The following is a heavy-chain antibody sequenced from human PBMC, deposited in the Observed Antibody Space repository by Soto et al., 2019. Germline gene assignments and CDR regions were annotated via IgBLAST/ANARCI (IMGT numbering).Heavy chain of an antibody. J-gene: IGHJ6*02. V-gene: IGHV4-4*07. D-gene: IGHD6-13*01. CDR2: IYTSGST. CDR3: ARDIGIAAAGIYYYYGMDV. Sequence: QVQLQESGPGLVKPSETLSLTCTVSGGSISSYYWSWIRQPAGKGLEWIGRIYTSGSTNYNPSLKSRVTMSVDTSKNQCSLKLSSVTAADTAVYYCARDIGIAAAGIYYYYGMDVWGQGTTVTVSS. CDR1: GGSISSYY.